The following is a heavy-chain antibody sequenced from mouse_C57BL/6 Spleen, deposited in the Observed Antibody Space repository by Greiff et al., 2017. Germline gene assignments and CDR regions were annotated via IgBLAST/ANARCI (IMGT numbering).Heavy chain of an antibody. D-gene: IGHD1-1*01. J-gene: IGHJ3*01. CDR3: ARHEDPNYYGSSYGWFAY. CDR2: FYPGSGSI. CDR1: GYTFTEYT. V-gene: IGHV1-62-2*01. Sequence: QVQLQQSGAELVKPGASVKLSCKASGYTFTEYTIHWVKQRSGQGLEWIGWFYPGSGSIKYNEKFKDKATLTADKSSSTVYMELSRLTSEDSAVYFCARHEDPNYYGSSYGWFAYWGQGTLVTVSA.